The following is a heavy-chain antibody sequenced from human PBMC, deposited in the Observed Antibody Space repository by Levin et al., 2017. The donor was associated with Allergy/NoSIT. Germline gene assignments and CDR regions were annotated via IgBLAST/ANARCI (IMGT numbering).Heavy chain of an antibody. CDR2: IYNSGST. Sequence: MASETLSLTCTVSGVSISSSSYYWGWIRQPPGKGLEWIGSIYNSGSTYYNPSLKSRVSISLHTSENQFSLKLSSVTAADTAVYYCARDLLSSGSGMLNYRGGKGGFDYWGQGTLVTVSS. D-gene: IGHD2-8*01. J-gene: IGHJ4*02. CDR1: GVSISSSSYY. V-gene: IGHV4-39*07. CDR3: ARDLLSSGSGMLNYRGGKGGFDY.